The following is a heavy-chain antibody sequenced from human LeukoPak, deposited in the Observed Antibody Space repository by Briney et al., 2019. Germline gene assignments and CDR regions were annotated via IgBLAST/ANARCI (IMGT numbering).Heavy chain of an antibody. CDR2: INPNSGGT. J-gene: IGHJ5*02. CDR1: GYTFTGYY. D-gene: IGHD2-2*02. V-gene: IGHV1-2*02. Sequence: ASVKVSCKASGYTFTGYYMHWVRQAPGQGLEWMGWINPNSGGTNYAQKFQGRVTMTRDTSISTAYMELSRLRSDDTAVYYCARDHCSSTSCYTRRYFDWLLSGFDPWGQGTLVTVSS. CDR3: ARDHCSSTSCYTRRYFDWLLSGFDP.